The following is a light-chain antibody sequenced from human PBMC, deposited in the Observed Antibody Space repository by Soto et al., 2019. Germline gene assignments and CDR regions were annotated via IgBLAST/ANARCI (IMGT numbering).Light chain of an antibody. Sequence: QSALTQPASVSGSPGQSITISCTGTSNDVGGYNYVSWYQQHPGKAPKLMIYDASNRPSGFSNRFSGSKSGNTASLTISGLQAEDEADYYCSSYTSSSNVVFGGGTQLTVL. CDR2: DAS. V-gene: IGLV2-14*01. J-gene: IGLJ2*01. CDR3: SSYTSSSNVV. CDR1: SNDVGGYNY.